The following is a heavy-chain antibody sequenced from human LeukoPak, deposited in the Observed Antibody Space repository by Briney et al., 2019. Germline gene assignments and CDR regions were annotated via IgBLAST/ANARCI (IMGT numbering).Heavy chain of an antibody. V-gene: IGHV3-66*04. CDR3: ARHREPYGGSVDY. J-gene: IGHJ4*02. CDR1: GFTVSSNY. Sequence: PGGSLRLSCAASGFTVSSNYMSWVRQAPGKGLEWVSIIYSGGTTYYADSVKGRFTISRDNSKNTLYLQMNSLTAEDTAVYYCARHREPYGGSVDYWGQGTLVTVSS. D-gene: IGHD4-23*01. CDR2: IYSGGTT.